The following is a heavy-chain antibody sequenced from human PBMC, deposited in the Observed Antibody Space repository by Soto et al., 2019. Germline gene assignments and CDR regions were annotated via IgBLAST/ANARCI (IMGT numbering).Heavy chain of an antibody. CDR3: ASPLPHYYDSSGYYPGY. Sequence: GGSLRLSCAASGFTFSSYSMNWVRQAPGKGLEWVSSISSSSSYIYYADSVKGRFTISRDNAKNSLYLQMNSLRAEDTAVYYCASPLPHYYDSSGYYPGYWGQGTLVTVSS. J-gene: IGHJ4*02. V-gene: IGHV3-21*01. CDR2: ISSSSSYI. CDR1: GFTFSSYS. D-gene: IGHD3-22*01.